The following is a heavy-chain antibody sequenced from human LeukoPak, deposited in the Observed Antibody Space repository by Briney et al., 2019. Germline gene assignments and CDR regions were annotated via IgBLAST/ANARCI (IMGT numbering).Heavy chain of an antibody. Sequence: SGGSLRLSCAASGFTFSSYWMSWVRQAPGKGLEWVANIKQDGSEKYYVDSVKGRFTISRDNAKNSLYLQMNSLRAEDTAVYYCAKDQNLWFGEGNYWGQGTLVTVSS. D-gene: IGHD3-10*01. CDR3: AKDQNLWFGEGNY. CDR2: IKQDGSEK. J-gene: IGHJ4*02. CDR1: GFTFSSYW. V-gene: IGHV3-7*03.